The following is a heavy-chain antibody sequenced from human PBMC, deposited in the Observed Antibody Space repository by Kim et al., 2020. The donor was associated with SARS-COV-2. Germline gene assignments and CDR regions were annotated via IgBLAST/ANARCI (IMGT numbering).Heavy chain of an antibody. V-gene: IGHV3-9*01. CDR3: AKGSDYGDPDGGSYFDY. J-gene: IGHJ4*02. CDR1: GFTFDDYA. D-gene: IGHD4-17*01. CDR2: ISWNSGSI. Sequence: GGSLRLSCAASGFTFDDYAMHWVRQAPGKGLEWVSGISWNSGSIGYADSVKGRFTISRDNAKNSLYLQMNSLRAEDTALYYCAKGSDYGDPDGGSYFDYWGQGTLVTVSS.